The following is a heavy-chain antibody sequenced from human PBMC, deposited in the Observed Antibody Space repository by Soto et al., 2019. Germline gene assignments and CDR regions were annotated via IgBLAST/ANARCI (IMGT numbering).Heavy chain of an antibody. D-gene: IGHD6-19*01. CDR3: AKEPSSGHHGSDI. V-gene: IGHV3-30*18. CDR2: ISYDGSNK. J-gene: IGHJ3*02. Sequence: QMQLVESGGGVVQPGRSLSLSCAASGFTFSSYGMHWVRQAPGKGLEWVAVISYDGSNKYYADSVKGRFTISRDNSKNTLYLQMNSLRAEDTAVYYCAKEPSSGHHGSDIWGQGTMVTVSS. CDR1: GFTFSSYG.